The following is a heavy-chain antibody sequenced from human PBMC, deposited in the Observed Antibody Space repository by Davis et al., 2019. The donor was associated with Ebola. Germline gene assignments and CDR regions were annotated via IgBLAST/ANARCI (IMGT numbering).Heavy chain of an antibody. D-gene: IGHD2-15*01. CDR3: ARPRGYCSGGSCYSAYYFDY. Sequence: GESLKISCKGSGYSFTSYWIAWVRQTPGKGLEWMGITYAGDSDVRYSPSFEGHVTISADKSISTAYLQWSSLKASDTAMYYCARPRGYCSGGSCYSAYYFDYWGQGTLVTVSS. V-gene: IGHV5-51*01. CDR2: TYAGDSDV. CDR1: GYSFTSYW. J-gene: IGHJ4*02.